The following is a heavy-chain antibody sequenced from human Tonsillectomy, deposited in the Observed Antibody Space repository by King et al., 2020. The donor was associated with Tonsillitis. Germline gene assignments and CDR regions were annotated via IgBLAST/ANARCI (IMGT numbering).Heavy chain of an antibody. CDR1: GFTFSNYD. D-gene: IGHD2-2*01. V-gene: IGHV3-13*01. CDR2: IRTAGDT. Sequence: VQLVESGGGLVQPGGSLRLSCAASGFTFSNYDMHWVRHATVKGLEWVSGIRTAGDTYYPYSVRGRFTNSRENAKHSFYLQMSSLRAGDTAVYYCARGVVPSANNNYYFYMDVWGKGTTVTVSS. J-gene: IGHJ6*03. CDR3: ARGVVPSANNNYYFYMDV.